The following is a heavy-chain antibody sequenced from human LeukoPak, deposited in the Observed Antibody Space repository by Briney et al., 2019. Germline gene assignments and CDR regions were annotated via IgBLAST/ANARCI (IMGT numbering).Heavy chain of an antibody. CDR1: GFTFSSYG. V-gene: IGHV3-30*02. CDR2: IRYDGSNM. CDR3: AKEGIIVVPAAIYYYYYMDV. Sequence: TGGSLRLSCAASGFTFSSYGMHWVRQAPGKGLEWVALIRYDGSNMYYADSVKGRFTISRDNSKNTLFLQMNSLRSDDTAVYYCAKEGIIVVPAAIYYYYYMDVWGKGATVTVSS. D-gene: IGHD2-2*01. J-gene: IGHJ6*03.